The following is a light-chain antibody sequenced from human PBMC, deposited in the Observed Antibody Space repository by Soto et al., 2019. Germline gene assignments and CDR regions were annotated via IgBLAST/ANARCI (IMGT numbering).Light chain of an antibody. Sequence: EIVLTQSPGTLSLSPGERATLSCRASQSVNSNFLAWYQQKPGQAPRLLMYGASTRAVGIPDRFSGGGSGTDCSLTISRLEPEDFAVYYCQQFDRTLSFGQGTKVESK. CDR1: QSVNSNF. CDR2: GAS. V-gene: IGKV3-20*01. J-gene: IGKJ2*01. CDR3: QQFDRTLS.